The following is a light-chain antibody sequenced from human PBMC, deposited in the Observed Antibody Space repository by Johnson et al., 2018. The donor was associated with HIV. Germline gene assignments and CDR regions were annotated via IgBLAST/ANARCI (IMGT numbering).Light chain of an antibody. CDR2: DNN. Sequence: SVLTQPPSVSAAPGQKVTISCSGRSSNIGNNYVSWYQQLPGTAPKLLIYDNNKRPSGIPDRFSGPTSGTSATLGITGLQTGDEADYYCGTWDSSLGVFGTGTKVTVL. CDR1: SSNIGNNY. CDR3: GTWDSSLGV. J-gene: IGLJ1*01. V-gene: IGLV1-51*01.